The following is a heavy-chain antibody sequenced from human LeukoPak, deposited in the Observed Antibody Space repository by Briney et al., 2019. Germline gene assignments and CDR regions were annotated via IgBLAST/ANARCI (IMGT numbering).Heavy chain of an antibody. D-gene: IGHD6-13*01. CDR2: IRYDGSPK. J-gene: IGHJ4*02. V-gene: IGHV3-30*02. Sequence: PGGSLRLSCAASGFSFSNYGMHWVRQAPGKGLEWVAFIRYDGSPKYYADSVKGRFTISRDNSKNTLYLQMNSLRAEDTAVYYCAKNSYSSSWSGFDYWGQGTLVTVSS. CDR1: GFSFSNYG. CDR3: AKNSYSSSWSGFDY.